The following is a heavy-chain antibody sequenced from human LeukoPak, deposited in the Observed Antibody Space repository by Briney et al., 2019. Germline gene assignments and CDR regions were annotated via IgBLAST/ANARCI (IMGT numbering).Heavy chain of an antibody. D-gene: IGHD4-23*01. Sequence: GASVKVSCKVSGYALTELSIDWVRQAPGKGLEWMGGFDPGAGKTVYAQKFQGRVTVTEDTSTDTTYMELRSLRSEDTAVYYCATDPPTTVVTGDPSDIWGQGTMVTVSS. J-gene: IGHJ3*02. CDR2: FDPGAGKT. CDR3: ATDPPTTVVTGDPSDI. CDR1: GYALTELS. V-gene: IGHV1-24*01.